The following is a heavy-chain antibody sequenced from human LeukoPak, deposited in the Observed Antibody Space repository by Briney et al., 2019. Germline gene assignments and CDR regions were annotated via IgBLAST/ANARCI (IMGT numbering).Heavy chain of an antibody. CDR3: ARDPPYYYDSSGYYYFDY. D-gene: IGHD3-22*01. J-gene: IGHJ4*02. Sequence: GSLRLSCAASGHTFSSHWMHWVRQAPGKGLVWVSRITNDGSSTTYADSVKGRFTISRDNAKNMLYLQVNSLRAEDTAVYYCARDPPYYYDSSGYYYFDYWGQGTLVTVSS. CDR2: ITNDGSST. V-gene: IGHV3-74*01. CDR1: GHTFSSHW.